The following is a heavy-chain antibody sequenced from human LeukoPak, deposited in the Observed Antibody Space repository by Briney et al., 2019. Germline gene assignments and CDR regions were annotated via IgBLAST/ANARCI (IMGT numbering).Heavy chain of an antibody. D-gene: IGHD2-15*01. J-gene: IGHJ6*03. Sequence: PGGSLRLSCAASGFTFSSYSMNWVRQAPGRGLGWVSSISVSSSYIYYADSVKGRFTISRNNAKNSLYLQMNSLRAEDTAMYYCARDHRLYCSGGSCSLMDVWGKGTTVTIFS. CDR2: ISVSSSYI. CDR1: GFTFSSYS. CDR3: ARDHRLYCSGGSCSLMDV. V-gene: IGHV3-21*01.